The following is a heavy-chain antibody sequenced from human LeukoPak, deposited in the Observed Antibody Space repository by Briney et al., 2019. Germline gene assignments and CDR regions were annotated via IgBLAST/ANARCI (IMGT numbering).Heavy chain of an antibody. D-gene: IGHD3-10*01. CDR3: ARDVPRGTGYMDV. Sequence: SETLSLTCTVSGGSIKNYYWTWIRQPPGKGLEWIGYIYYSGSTSSNPSLKSRVTIPVDTSKNQFSLRLKYVTAADTAVYYCARDVPRGTGYMDVWGKGTTVTVSS. V-gene: IGHV4-59*01. CDR1: GGSIKNYY. J-gene: IGHJ6*03. CDR2: IYYSGST.